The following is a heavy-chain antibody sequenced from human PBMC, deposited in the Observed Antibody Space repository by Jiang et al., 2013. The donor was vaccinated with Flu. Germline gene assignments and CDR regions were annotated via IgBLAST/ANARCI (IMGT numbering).Heavy chain of an antibody. V-gene: IGHV1-8*01. D-gene: IGHD6-19*01. J-gene: IGHJ6*01. CDR2: MNPKSGTT. CDR3: AKGVSGPYYLGVDV. CDR1: GYTFSSYD. Sequence: GAEVKKPGASVKVSCKASGYTFSSYDIIWVRQATGQGLEWMGWMNPKSGTTGYAQKLQGRVTLTMETSIRTAYMELSSLTSGDTAVYYCAKGVSGPYYLGVDV.